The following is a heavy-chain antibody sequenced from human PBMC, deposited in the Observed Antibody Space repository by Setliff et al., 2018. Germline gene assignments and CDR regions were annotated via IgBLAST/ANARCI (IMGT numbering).Heavy chain of an antibody. CDR1: GYTFTSYD. CDR3: ARGNILQQGSGSYYYGMDV. CDR2: MNPNSGNT. V-gene: IGHV1-8*03. J-gene: IGHJ6*02. D-gene: IGHD3-10*01. Sequence: ASVKVSCKASGYTFTSYDINWVRQATGQGLEWMGWMNPNSGNTGYAQKFQGRVTITRNTSISTAYMELSSLRSEDTAVYYCARGNILQQGSGSYYYGMDVWGQGTTVTVSS.